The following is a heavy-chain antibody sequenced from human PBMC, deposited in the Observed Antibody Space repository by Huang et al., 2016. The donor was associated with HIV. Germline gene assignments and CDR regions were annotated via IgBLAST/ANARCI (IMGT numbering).Heavy chain of an antibody. V-gene: IGHV5-51*01. CDR1: GYGFSSYW. J-gene: IGHJ4*02. CDR2: IYPRDSET. Sequence: EVLLVQSGAELKEPGESLKISCKASGYGFSSYWIGWVRQKPGKCLEWMGIIYPRDSETKYSPSFDGQVTISADKSTRTAYLQWESLKAPDTAIYFCARQVDGFRSHFDFWGQGTLVSVSS. CDR3: ARQVDGFRSHFDF. D-gene: IGHD5-18*01.